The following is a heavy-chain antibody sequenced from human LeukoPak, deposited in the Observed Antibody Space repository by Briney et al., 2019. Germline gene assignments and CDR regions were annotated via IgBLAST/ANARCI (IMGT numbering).Heavy chain of an antibody. CDR2: INPNSGGS. J-gene: IGHJ6*03. CDR3: ARVRRITRTPGNYYYYMDV. Sequence: ASVKVSCKASGYTFTCYYLHWVRQAPGQGPEWMGWINPNSGGSNSAQKFQGRVTMTRDTSINTAYMELSRLTSDDTAVYYCARVRRITRTPGNYYYYMDVWGKGTTVTVSS. CDR1: GYTFTCYY. V-gene: IGHV1-2*02. D-gene: IGHD1-7*01.